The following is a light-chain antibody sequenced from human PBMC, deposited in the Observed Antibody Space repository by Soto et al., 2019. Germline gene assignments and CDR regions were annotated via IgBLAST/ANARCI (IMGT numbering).Light chain of an antibody. Sequence: DIVMTQSPDSLAVSLGVRATINCKSSQSVLYSSNNEHYLAWYQQKPGQPPKLLIYWASSRESGVPDRFSGSGSGTDFTLTISSLQAEDVAVYYCQQYYITPFTFGPGTKVDIK. J-gene: IGKJ3*01. CDR1: QSVLYSSNNEHY. CDR2: WAS. V-gene: IGKV4-1*01. CDR3: QQYYITPFT.